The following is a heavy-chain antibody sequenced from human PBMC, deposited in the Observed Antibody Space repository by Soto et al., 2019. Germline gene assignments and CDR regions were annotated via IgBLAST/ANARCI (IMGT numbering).Heavy chain of an antibody. Sequence: GGSLRLSCAASGFSFSIYWMHWVRQAPGKGLVWVSRTITDGSSTSYADSVKGRFTISRDNAKNTLYLQMNSLRAEDTAVYYCATGLSTRGYYMDAWGKGTTVTVSS. CDR3: ATGLSTRGYYMDA. D-gene: IGHD1-26*01. CDR2: TITDGSST. J-gene: IGHJ6*03. CDR1: GFSFSIYW. V-gene: IGHV3-74*01.